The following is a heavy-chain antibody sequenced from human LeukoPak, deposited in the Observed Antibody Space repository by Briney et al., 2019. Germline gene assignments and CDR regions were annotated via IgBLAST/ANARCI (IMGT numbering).Heavy chain of an antibody. J-gene: IGHJ4*02. CDR3: ARSSDTAPGLNY. CDR1: GASISSGTYY. CDR2: IYYSGST. Sequence: SETLSLTCTVSGASISSGTYYWSWIRQPPGKGLEWIGYIYYSGSTNYNPSLKSRVTISVDTSKNQFSLKLSSVTAADTAVYYCARSSDTAPGLNYWGQGTLVTVSS. D-gene: IGHD5-18*01. V-gene: IGHV4-61*01.